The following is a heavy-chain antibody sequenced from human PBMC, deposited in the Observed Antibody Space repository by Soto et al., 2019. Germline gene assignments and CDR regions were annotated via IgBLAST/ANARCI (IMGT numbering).Heavy chain of an antibody. CDR3: GRGGGIAGDY. J-gene: IGHJ4*02. CDR2: ISTGSNNI. D-gene: IGHD6-13*01. Sequence: EVQLVESGGGLVKPGESLRLSCAASGFTFSHYNMIWVRQSPGKGLEWVSSISTGSNNIYYADSVKGRFTISRDNAKNSLYLQMHSLRAEDTAMYYCGRGGGIAGDYWGQGTLVTVSS. V-gene: IGHV3-21*01. CDR1: GFTFSHYN.